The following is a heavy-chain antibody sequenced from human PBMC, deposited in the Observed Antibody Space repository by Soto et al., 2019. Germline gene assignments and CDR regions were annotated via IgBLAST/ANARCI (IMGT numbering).Heavy chain of an antibody. Sequence: KSSETLSLTCTVSGGSISSGDYYWSWIRQPPGKGLEWIGYIYYSGSTYYNPSLKSRVTISVDTSKNQFSLKLSSVTAADTAVYYCARVPPGIAAAGVFDYWGQGTLVTVSS. CDR2: IYYSGST. CDR3: ARVPPGIAAAGVFDY. V-gene: IGHV4-30-4*01. D-gene: IGHD6-13*01. CDR1: GGSISSGDYY. J-gene: IGHJ4*02.